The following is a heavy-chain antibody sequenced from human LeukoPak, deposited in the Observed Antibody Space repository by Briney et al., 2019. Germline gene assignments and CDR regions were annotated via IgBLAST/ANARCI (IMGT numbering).Heavy chain of an antibody. CDR1: GFTFSGYW. CDR3: ARRGNLDY. CDR2: IEQEGSEK. Sequence: GGSLRLSCAASGFTFSGYWMSGVRQAPGKGLEWVANIEQEGSEKYYVDSVKGRFTISRDNAKNSLYLQMNSLRAEDTAVYYCARRGNLDYWGQGTLVTVSS. V-gene: IGHV3-7*05. J-gene: IGHJ4*02. D-gene: IGHD1-14*01.